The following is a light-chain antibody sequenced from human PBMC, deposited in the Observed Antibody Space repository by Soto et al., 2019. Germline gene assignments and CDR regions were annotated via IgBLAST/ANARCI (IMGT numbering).Light chain of an antibody. CDR3: PQGSFWCLP. Sequence: PKERATLSCRASQSVSRNLAWYQQKPGQAPRLLIYGASNRATGIPARFSGSGSGTDFTLTISSLEPEDGAVYYSPQGSFWCLPSGG. CDR2: GAS. J-gene: IGKJ4*01. V-gene: IGKV3-11*01. CDR1: QSVSRN.